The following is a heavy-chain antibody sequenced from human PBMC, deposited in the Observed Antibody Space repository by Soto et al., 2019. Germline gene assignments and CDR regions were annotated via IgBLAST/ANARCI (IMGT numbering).Heavy chain of an antibody. V-gene: IGHV4-59*11. CDR2: IYYRGST. Sequence: SETLSLTCTASGGSISSHYWSWVRQAPGKGLEWIGHIYYRGSTSYNPSLRSRSTISLDTSNNQFSLKLDSVTTADTAVYYCARDGREASGMDVWGQGTKVTVSS. CDR3: ARDGREASGMDV. J-gene: IGHJ6*02. D-gene: IGHD1-26*01. CDR1: GGSISSHY.